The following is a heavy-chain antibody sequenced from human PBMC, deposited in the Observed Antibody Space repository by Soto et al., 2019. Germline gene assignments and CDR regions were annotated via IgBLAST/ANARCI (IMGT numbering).Heavy chain of an antibody. CDR1: GGSISSSSYY. Sequence: PSETLSLTCTVSGGSISSSSYYWGWIRQPPGKGLEWIGSTYYSGSTYYNPSLKSRVTISVDTSKNQFSLKLSSVTAADTAVSYCASRDRGDGYNYVFDYWGQGTLVTVSS. CDR2: TYYSGST. CDR3: ASRDRGDGYNYVFDY. J-gene: IGHJ4*02. V-gene: IGHV4-39*01. D-gene: IGHD5-12*01.